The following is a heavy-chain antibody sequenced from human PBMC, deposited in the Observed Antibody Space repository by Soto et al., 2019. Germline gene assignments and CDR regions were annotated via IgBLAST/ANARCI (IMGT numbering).Heavy chain of an antibody. Sequence: SETLSLTCTVSGGSISSSSYYWGWIRQPPGKGLEWIGSIYYSGSTYYNPSLKSRVTISVDTSKNQFSLKLSSVTAADTAVYYCARRMVETTWGCYYYGMDVWGQGTTVTVSS. CDR1: GGSISSSSYY. CDR2: IYYSGST. CDR3: ARRMVETTWGCYYYGMDV. D-gene: IGHD4-17*01. V-gene: IGHV4-39*01. J-gene: IGHJ6*02.